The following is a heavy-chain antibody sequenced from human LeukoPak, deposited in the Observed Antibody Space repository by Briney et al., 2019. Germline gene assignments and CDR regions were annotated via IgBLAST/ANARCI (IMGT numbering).Heavy chain of an antibody. D-gene: IGHD4-17*01. CDR3: ARGWTVTTVPL. CDR2: IFYDGST. Sequence: PSETLSLTCTVSGGSISSYYWSWIRQPPGRGLEWIGYIFYDGSTNYNPSLKSRVTISVDTSKRQFSLKLSSVTAADTAVYYCARGWTVTTVPLWGQGTLVTVSS. CDR1: GGSISSYY. V-gene: IGHV4-59*08. J-gene: IGHJ4*02.